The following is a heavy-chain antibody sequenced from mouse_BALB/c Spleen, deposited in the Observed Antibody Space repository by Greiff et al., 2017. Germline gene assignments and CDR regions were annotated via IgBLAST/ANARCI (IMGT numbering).Heavy chain of an antibody. D-gene: IGHD2-14*01. V-gene: IGHV1-14*01. Sequence: VQLQQSGPELVKPGASVKMSCKASGYTFTSYVMHWVKQKPGQGLEWIGYINPYNDGIKYNEKFKGKATLSSDKSSSTAYMELSSLTSEDSAVYYCAGRLRYDGDAMDYWGQGTSVTVSA. J-gene: IGHJ4*01. CDR2: INPYNDGI. CDR1: GYTFTSYV. CDR3: AGRLRYDGDAMDY.